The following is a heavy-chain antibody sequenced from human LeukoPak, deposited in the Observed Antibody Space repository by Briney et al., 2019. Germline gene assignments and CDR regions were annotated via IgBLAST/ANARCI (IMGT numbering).Heavy chain of an antibody. Sequence: GGSLRLSCAASGLTFSSHWMHWVRHAPGKGLVWVSRITNDGSSTTYADSVKGRFTISRDNAKNMLYLQVNSLRAEDTAVYYCARAASGTKFLSDYWGQGTLVTVSS. CDR2: ITNDGSST. CDR3: ARAASGTKFLSDY. J-gene: IGHJ4*02. CDR1: GLTFSSHW. D-gene: IGHD1-1*01. V-gene: IGHV3-74*01.